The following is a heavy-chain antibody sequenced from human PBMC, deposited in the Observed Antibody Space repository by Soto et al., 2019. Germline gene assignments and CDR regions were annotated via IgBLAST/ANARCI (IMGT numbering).Heavy chain of an antibody. CDR2: IYYSGST. D-gene: IGHD5-18*01. Sequence: SETLSLTCTVSGGSISSYYWSWIRQPPGKGLEWIGYIYYSGSTNYNPSLKSRVTISVDTSKNQFSLKLSSVTAADTAVYYCARVSSAMDTAVDYWGQGTLVTVSS. CDR1: GGSISSYY. CDR3: ARVSSAMDTAVDY. J-gene: IGHJ4*02. V-gene: IGHV4-59*01.